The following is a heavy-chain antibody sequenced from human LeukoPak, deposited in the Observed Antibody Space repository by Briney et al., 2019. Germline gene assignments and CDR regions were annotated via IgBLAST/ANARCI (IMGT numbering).Heavy chain of an antibody. Sequence: PGGSLRLSCAASGFTFTRFWLTWVRQSPGKGLEWVANINPDGTKTTYVDSVEGRFAIFRDNAKNSVFLLMTSLRAEDTAMYYCATAPASVDSSWGQGTLVAVSS. CDR3: ATAPASVDSS. CDR1: GFTFTRFW. V-gene: IGHV3-7*01. D-gene: IGHD3-3*01. CDR2: INPDGTKT. J-gene: IGHJ5*02.